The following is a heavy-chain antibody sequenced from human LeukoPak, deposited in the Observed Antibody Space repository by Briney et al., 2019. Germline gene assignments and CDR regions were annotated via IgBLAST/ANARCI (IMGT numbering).Heavy chain of an antibody. J-gene: IGHJ5*02. CDR3: ARDAGNSGYGCDL. V-gene: IGHV3-48*01. Sequence: PGGSLRLSCAASGFTFSSYSMNWVRQAPGKGLEWVSHIRSSSETFYADSMKGRFTISRDNARNSLYLQMNNLRGEDTAIYYCARDAGNSGYGCDLWGQGTLVTVSS. D-gene: IGHD5-12*01. CDR1: GFTFSSYS. CDR2: IRSSSET.